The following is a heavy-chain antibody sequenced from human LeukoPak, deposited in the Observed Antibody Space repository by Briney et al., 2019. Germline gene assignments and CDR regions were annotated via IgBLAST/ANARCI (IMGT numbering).Heavy chain of an antibody. Sequence: GGSLRLSCAASGFTFEDYAMHWVRQAPGKGLEWVSGISWNSGSIGYADSVKGRFTISRDNAKNSLYLQMNSLRAEDTAVYYCASPIFGVVTNAFDIWGQGTMVTVSS. CDR2: ISWNSGSI. V-gene: IGHV3-9*01. D-gene: IGHD3-3*01. CDR3: ASPIFGVVTNAFDI. CDR1: GFTFEDYA. J-gene: IGHJ3*02.